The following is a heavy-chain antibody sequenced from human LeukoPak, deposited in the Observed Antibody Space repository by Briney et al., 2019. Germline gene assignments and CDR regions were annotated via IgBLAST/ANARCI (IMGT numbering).Heavy chain of an antibody. J-gene: IGHJ3*02. Sequence: SGTLSLTCAVSGGSISSSNWWSWVRQPPGKGLEWIGEIYHSGSTNYNPSLKSRVTISVDKSKNQFSLKLSSVTAADTAVYYCARVGRYCSSTSCYTPSGRKKNAFDIWGQGTMVTVSS. V-gene: IGHV4-4*02. CDR3: ARVGRYCSSTSCYTPSGRKKNAFDI. D-gene: IGHD2-2*02. CDR1: GGSISSSNW. CDR2: IYHSGST.